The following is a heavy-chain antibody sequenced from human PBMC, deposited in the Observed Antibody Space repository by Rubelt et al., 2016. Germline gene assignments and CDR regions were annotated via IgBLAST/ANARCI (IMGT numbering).Heavy chain of an antibody. CDR3: ARSSGTTGTTVDY. D-gene: IGHD4-17*01. Sequence: EVQLVQSGAEVKKPGESLRISCKGSGYSFTSYWISWVRQMPGKGLEWMGRIDPSDSYTNYSPSVQGHVTISADKTISTDYLQWSGLEASDTAMYYCARSSGTTGTTVDYWGQGTLVTVSS. J-gene: IGHJ4*01. CDR1: GYSFTSYW. V-gene: IGHV5-10-1*01. CDR2: IDPSDSYT.